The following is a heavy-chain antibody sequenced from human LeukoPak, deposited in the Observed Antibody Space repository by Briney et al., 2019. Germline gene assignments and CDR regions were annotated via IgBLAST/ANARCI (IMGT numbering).Heavy chain of an antibody. CDR3: ARERGPGGEKSSGWYESDY. CDR2: IWFDGSSK. CDR1: GFTFSNYG. J-gene: IGHJ4*02. Sequence: QPGRSLRLSCAASGFTFSNYGMHWVRQAPGKGLEWVAVIWFDGSSKYYADSVKGRFTISRDNSKNTLFLQMNSLRAEDTAVYYCARERGPGGEKSSGWYESDYWGQGTLVTVSS. V-gene: IGHV3-33*01. D-gene: IGHD6-19*01.